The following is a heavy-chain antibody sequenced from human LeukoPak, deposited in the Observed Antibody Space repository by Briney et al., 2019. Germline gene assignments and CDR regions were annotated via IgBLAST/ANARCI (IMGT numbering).Heavy chain of an antibody. J-gene: IGHJ3*02. CDR2: IWYDGSNK. Sequence: GGSLRLSCAASGFTFSSYGMHWVRQAPGKGLEWGAVIWYDGSNKYYADSVKGRFTISRDNSKNTLYLQMNSLRAEDTAVYYCARDREGYCSGGSCFDAFDIWGQGTMVTVSS. V-gene: IGHV3-33*01. CDR1: GFTFSSYG. D-gene: IGHD2-15*01. CDR3: ARDREGYCSGGSCFDAFDI.